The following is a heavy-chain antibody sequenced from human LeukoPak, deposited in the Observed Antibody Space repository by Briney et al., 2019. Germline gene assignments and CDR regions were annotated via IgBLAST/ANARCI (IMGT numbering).Heavy chain of an antibody. V-gene: IGHV1-2*02. Sequence: ASVKVSCKASGYTFTGYYMHWVRQAPGQGLEWMGWINPNSGGTNYAQKFQGRVTMTRDTSISTAYMELSRLRSDDTAVYYCARSLYYDILTGYYRNWFDPWGQGTLVTVSS. CDR2: INPNSGGT. J-gene: IGHJ5*02. CDR3: ARSLYYDILTGYYRNWFDP. CDR1: GYTFTGYY. D-gene: IGHD3-9*01.